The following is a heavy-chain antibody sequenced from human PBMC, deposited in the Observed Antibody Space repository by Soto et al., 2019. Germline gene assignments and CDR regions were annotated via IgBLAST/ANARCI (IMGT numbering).Heavy chain of an antibody. V-gene: IGHV3-23*01. CDR2: ISVSGGST. CDR3: ATGDLFVGGTIYGMDV. Sequence: EVHLLESGGGLVQPGGSLRLSCAVSLSSYAMTWVRQAPGKGLEWVAGISVSGGSTNYAVSVKGRFTISRDNDKNTVYLQMNSLRAEDTAVYYCATGDLFVGGTIYGMDVWGQGTTVTVSS. CDR1: LSSYA. D-gene: IGHD3-16*01. J-gene: IGHJ6*02.